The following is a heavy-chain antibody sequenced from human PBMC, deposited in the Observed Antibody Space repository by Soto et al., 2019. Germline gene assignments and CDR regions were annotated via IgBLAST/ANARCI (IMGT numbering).Heavy chain of an antibody. Sequence: EVQLVESGGGLVQPGGSLKLSCAASGFIFSDSAIHWVRQASGKGLEWVGRIRSRGNSYATAYAASVKGRFTISRVDSKNTAYLQMNSLKTEDTAVYYCTRLYSGSLDVWGQGTMVTVSS. CDR3: TRLYSGSLDV. V-gene: IGHV3-73*02. D-gene: IGHD1-26*01. CDR2: IRSRGNSYAT. CDR1: GFIFSDSA. J-gene: IGHJ3*01.